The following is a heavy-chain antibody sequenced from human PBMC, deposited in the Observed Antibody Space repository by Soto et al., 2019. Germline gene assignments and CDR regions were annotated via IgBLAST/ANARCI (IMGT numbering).Heavy chain of an antibody. J-gene: IGHJ4*02. CDR1: GFTFSTYA. CDR3: AKDRNYPRDQFHY. V-gene: IGHV3-23*01. D-gene: IGHD1-7*01. Sequence: GGSLRLSCAASGFTFSTYALSWVRQAPGKGLEWVSAISANGQGIYYADSVRGRFTISRDNSKNTIFLHMDSLRAEDTAVYYCAKDRNYPRDQFHYRSQGTLVTVSS. CDR2: ISANGQGI.